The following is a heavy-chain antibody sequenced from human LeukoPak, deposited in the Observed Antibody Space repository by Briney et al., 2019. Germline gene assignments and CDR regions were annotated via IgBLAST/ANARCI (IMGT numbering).Heavy chain of an antibody. J-gene: IGHJ6*02. D-gene: IGHD2/OR15-2a*01. Sequence: GGSLRLSCAASGFTFSNYWMHWVRQAPGKGLVWVSRINSDGSTTNYADSVKGRFTISRNNAKNTLSLQMNSLRAEDTAVYYCASLQNVPSYYYYYVMDVWGQGTTVTVSS. CDR2: INSDGSTT. CDR1: GFTFSNYW. CDR3: ASLQNVPSYYYYYVMDV. V-gene: IGHV3-74*01.